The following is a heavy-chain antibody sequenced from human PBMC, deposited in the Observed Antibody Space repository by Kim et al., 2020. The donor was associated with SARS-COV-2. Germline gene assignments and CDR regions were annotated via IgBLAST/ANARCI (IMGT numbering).Heavy chain of an antibody. CDR3: ARFQYSSSSKAGWFDP. D-gene: IGHD6-6*01. V-gene: IGHV1-2*02. J-gene: IGHJ5*02. Sequence: KLQGRVTMTRDTSISTAYMELSRLRSDDTAVYYCARFQYSSSSKAGWFDPWGQGTLVTVSS.